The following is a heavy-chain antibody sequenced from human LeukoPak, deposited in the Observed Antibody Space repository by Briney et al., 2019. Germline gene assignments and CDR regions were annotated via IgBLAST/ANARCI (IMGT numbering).Heavy chain of an antibody. CDR1: GFTFNYYS. CDR2: ITSSSATI. Sequence: GGSLRLSCAASGFTFNYYSMNWFRQAPGKGLEWIPYITSSSATIYYADSVRGRFTVSRDNAKDSLYLQMDSLRAEDTAVYYCARLKTTVTTWDAFDIWGQGTMVTVSS. CDR3: ARLKTTVTTWDAFDI. D-gene: IGHD4-17*01. V-gene: IGHV3-48*04. J-gene: IGHJ3*02.